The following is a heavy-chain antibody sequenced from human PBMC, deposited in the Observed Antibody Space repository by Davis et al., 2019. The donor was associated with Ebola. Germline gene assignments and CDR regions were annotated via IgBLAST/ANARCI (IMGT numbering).Heavy chain of an antibody. Sequence: AASVKVSCKASGYTFTSHDISWVRQAPGQGLEWMGGIIPIFGTANYAQKFQGRVTITADESTSTAYMELSSLRSEDTAVYYCARDKTSYVYYYYGMDVWGQGTTVTVSS. CDR3: ARDKTSYVYYYYGMDV. V-gene: IGHV1-69*13. D-gene: IGHD3-16*01. J-gene: IGHJ6*02. CDR1: GYTFTSHD. CDR2: IIPIFGTA.